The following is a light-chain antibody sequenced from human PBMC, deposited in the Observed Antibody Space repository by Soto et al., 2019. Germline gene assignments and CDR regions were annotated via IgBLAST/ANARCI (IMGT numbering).Light chain of an antibody. V-gene: IGKV3-20*01. CDR1: QSVSSSY. J-gene: IGKJ5*01. CDR3: QQYGSSPLVT. Sequence: IVLTQSPGTLSLSPWERATLSCRASQSVSSSYLAWYQKKPVQAPRLLIYGASRRATGIPDRFSGSGSGTDFTLTISRLEPEDFAVYSCQQYGSSPLVTFGQGTRLEIK. CDR2: GAS.